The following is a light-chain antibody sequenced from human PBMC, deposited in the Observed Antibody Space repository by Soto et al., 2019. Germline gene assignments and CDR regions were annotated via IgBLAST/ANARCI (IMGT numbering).Light chain of an antibody. Sequence: QSVLTQPPSASGSPGQSVTISCTGTSSDVGDNYVSWYQQHPGKAPKLIIYDVSQRPSGVPDRYSGYKSGNTASLTVSGLQTEDEADYYCSAYAGSNNFVFGSGTTVTVL. V-gene: IGLV2-8*01. CDR3: SAYAGSNNFV. CDR2: DVS. J-gene: IGLJ1*01. CDR1: SSDVGDNY.